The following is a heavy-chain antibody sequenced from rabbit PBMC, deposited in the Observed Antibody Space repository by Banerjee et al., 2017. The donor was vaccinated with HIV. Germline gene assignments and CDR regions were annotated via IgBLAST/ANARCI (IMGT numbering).Heavy chain of an antibody. D-gene: IGHD4-2*01. J-gene: IGHJ3*01. Sequence: QEQLEESGGGLVKPEGSLTLTCTASGFTLSSYWMSWVRQAPGKGLELIACIYTSSGITYYASWVNGRFTISKTSSTVDLKMTSLTAADTATYFCARDYVGNDGWTFVLWGQGTLVTVS. V-gene: IGHV1S45*01. CDR2: IYTSSGIT. CDR1: GFTLSSYW. CDR3: ARDYVGNDGWTFVL.